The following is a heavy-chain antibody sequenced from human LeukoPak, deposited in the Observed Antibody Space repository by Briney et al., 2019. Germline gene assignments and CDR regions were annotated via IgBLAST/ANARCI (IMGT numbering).Heavy chain of an antibody. CDR3: ARDEAAVMDV. CDR2: IYYSGST. V-gene: IGHV4-31*03. D-gene: IGHD2-15*01. Sequence: SQTLSLTCTVSGGSISSGGYYWSWIRQHPGKGLEWIGYIYYSGSTYYNPSLKSRVTISVDTSKNQFSLKLSSVTAADTAVYYCARDEAAVMDVWGQGTTVTVSS. CDR1: GGSISSGGYY. J-gene: IGHJ6*02.